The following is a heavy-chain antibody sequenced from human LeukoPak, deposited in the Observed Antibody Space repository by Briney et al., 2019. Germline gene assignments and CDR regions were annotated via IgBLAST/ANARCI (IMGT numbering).Heavy chain of an antibody. J-gene: IGHJ4*02. CDR2: IYYSGST. CDR1: GGSISTYY. Sequence: SETLSLTCTASGGSISTYYWSWIRQPPGQGLEWIGYIYYSGSTDSNPSLKSRVTISVDTSKNQISLKLSSVTAADTAVYYCARTYCRGGSCHFDYWGQGTLVTVSS. CDR3: ARTYCRGGSCHFDY. D-gene: IGHD2-15*01. V-gene: IGHV4-59*08.